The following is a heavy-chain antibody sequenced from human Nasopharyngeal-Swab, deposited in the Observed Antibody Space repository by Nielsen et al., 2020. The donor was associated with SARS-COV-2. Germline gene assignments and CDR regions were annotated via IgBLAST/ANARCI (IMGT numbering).Heavy chain of an antibody. D-gene: IGHD3-9*01. CDR3: ASTIPVLRYFDWSPGLGMDV. CDR2: INPNRGGT. V-gene: IGHV1-2*06. Sequence: VTFSCPASGHTFTAYYMHWVRHAPRQGLEWMGRINPNRGGTNYAPKFPGRVTMTRDTSISTAYMELSRLRSDDTAVYYCASTIPVLRYFDWSPGLGMDVWGQGTTVTVSS. CDR1: GHTFTAYY. J-gene: IGHJ6*02.